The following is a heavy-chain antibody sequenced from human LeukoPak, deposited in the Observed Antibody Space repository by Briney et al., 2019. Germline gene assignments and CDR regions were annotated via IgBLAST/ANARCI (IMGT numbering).Heavy chain of an antibody. CDR1: SGSISTYD. J-gene: IGHJ4*02. CDR2: IDDSGDT. CDR3: ASGPWELDF. Sequence: PSETLSLTCTVSSGSISTYDKAWIRQSPGKGLEWIGYIDDSGDTYYFPSLKSRVTISVDSSKRQFSLRLDSVTAADTAVYFCASGPWELDFWGQGTLVTVSS. V-gene: IGHV4-59*08. D-gene: IGHD1-26*01.